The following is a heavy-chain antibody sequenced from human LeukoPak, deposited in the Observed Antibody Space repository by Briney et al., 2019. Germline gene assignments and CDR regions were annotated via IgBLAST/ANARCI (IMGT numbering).Heavy chain of an antibody. CDR1: AFTFTSYG. V-gene: IGHV3-30*02. D-gene: IGHD1-1*01. Sequence: GGSLRLSCAVSAFTFTSYGMHWVSQAPGKWLEWVAFIRYDGSKQYYIDSVKGRFTVSRDNSKNTLYLQMNNLRAEDTAVYYCAKDLWTKQNAPGYFDYWGQGTLVTVSS. CDR3: AKDLWTKQNAPGYFDY. J-gene: IGHJ4*02. CDR2: IRYDGSKQ.